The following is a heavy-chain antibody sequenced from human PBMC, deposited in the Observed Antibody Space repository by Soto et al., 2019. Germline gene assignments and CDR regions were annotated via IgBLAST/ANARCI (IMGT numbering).Heavy chain of an antibody. Sequence: GGSLRLSCAASGFAFSTFGMHWVRQAPGRQAPGKGLEWVAVIWSDESDKSYADSVKGRFTISRDNSRNTLYLQMNSLTADDTAVYYCARARPIVNHFDFWGQGTLVTVSS. D-gene: IGHD3-16*02. CDR2: IWSDESDK. CDR3: ARARPIVNHFDF. CDR1: GFAFSTFG. V-gene: IGHV3-33*01. J-gene: IGHJ4*02.